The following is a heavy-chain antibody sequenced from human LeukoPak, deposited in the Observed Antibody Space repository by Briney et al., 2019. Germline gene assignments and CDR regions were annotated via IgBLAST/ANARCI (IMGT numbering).Heavy chain of an antibody. CDR1: GFTLSSYS. CDR3: ARDRNGDYYDSSGYSP. J-gene: IGHJ4*02. CDR2: ISSSSSYI. Sequence: LGGSLRLSCAASGFTLSSYSMNWVRQAPGKGLEWVSSISSSSSYIYYADSLKGRFTISRDNAKNSPYLQMNSLRAEDTAVYYWARDRNGDYYDSSGYSPWGQGTLVTVSS. D-gene: IGHD3-22*01. V-gene: IGHV3-21*01.